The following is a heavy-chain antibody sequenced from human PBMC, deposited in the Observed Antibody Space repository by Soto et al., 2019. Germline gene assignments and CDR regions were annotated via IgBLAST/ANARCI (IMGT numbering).Heavy chain of an antibody. Sequence: QVQLQQWGAGLLKPSETLSLTCAVYGGSLSGYYLNWIRQPPGKGLEWIGEINHSGTTNFNPSLKSRVPISVDTSKNQFSLKLSSVTAADTAVYYCAFDLVDSGGYWGQGTLVTVSS. CDR3: AFDLVDSGGY. CDR1: GGSLSGYY. V-gene: IGHV4-34*01. D-gene: IGHD3-9*01. CDR2: INHSGTT. J-gene: IGHJ4*02.